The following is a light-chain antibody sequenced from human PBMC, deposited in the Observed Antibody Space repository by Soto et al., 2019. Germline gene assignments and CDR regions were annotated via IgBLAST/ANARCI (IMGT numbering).Light chain of an antibody. J-gene: IGKJ1*01. CDR2: DAS. V-gene: IGKV3-15*01. Sequence: ETMMTQSPDTLSVSLGESATLSCRASQSLRSSLAWYQQKPGQAPRLLIYDASTRATGIPARFSGSGSGTDFTLTISGLQSEDFAVYYCQQYNNWPQTFGQGTKVEIK. CDR3: QQYNNWPQT. CDR1: QSLRSS.